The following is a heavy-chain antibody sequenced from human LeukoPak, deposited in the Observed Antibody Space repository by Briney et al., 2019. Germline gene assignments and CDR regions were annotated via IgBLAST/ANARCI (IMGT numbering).Heavy chain of an antibody. CDR1: GDSVSNKNTA. V-gene: IGHV6-1*01. Sequence: SQTLSLTCAISGDSVSNKNTAWNWIRQSPSRGLEWLGRTYYRSKWHNTYAASVKSRITINPDTSKNQFSLKLSSVTAADTAVYYCARGTVFFDYWGQGTLVTVSS. CDR3: ARGTVFFDY. D-gene: IGHD3-16*01. J-gene: IGHJ4*02. CDR2: TYYRSKWHN.